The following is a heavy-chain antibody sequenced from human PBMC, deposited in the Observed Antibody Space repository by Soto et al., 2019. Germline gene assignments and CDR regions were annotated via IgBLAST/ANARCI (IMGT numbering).Heavy chain of an antibody. J-gene: IGHJ4*02. CDR2: IWYDGSNK. Sequence: VAVIWYDGSNKYYADSVKGRFTISRDNSKNTLYLQMNSLRAEDTAVYYCASEYSSSFDYWGQGTLVTVSS. D-gene: IGHD6-19*01. CDR3: ASEYSSSFDY. V-gene: IGHV3-33*01.